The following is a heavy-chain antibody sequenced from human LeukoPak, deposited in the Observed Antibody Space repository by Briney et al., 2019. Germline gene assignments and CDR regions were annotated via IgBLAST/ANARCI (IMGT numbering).Heavy chain of an antibody. CDR3: VREGNELLSKNFDF. CDR1: GFTFTGYY. V-gene: IGHV1-2*02. J-gene: IGHJ4*02. Sequence: ASVKVSCKASGFTFTGYYIHWVRQAPGQGLEWMGYINPHSGGTSTPQNFQGRVTMTTDTSISAAYMVLSSLISDDTAIYYCVREGNELLSKNFDFWGQGTLVTVSS. D-gene: IGHD1-7*01. CDR2: INPHSGGT.